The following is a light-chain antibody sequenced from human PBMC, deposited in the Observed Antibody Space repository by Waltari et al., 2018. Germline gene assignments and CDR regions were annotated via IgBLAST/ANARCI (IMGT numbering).Light chain of an antibody. CDR2: QAT. J-gene: IGLJ2*01. V-gene: IGLV3-1*01. CDR3: QAWDSSTAEV. Sequence: SYELTQPPSVSVSPGQTASITCSGDKLGEKYTCWYQQKAGQSPVLVIYQATKRPSGIPDRFPGSNSGNTATLTSSGTQAMDEADYYCQAWDSSTAEVFGGGTKLTVL. CDR1: KLGEKY.